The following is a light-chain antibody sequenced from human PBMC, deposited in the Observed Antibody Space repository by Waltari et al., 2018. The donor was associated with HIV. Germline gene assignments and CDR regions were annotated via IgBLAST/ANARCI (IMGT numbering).Light chain of an antibody. J-gene: IGKJ1*01. V-gene: IGKV3-20*01. CDR1: QSVTNSY. CDR3: QQYGSSPWT. CDR2: CAS. Sequence: EIVLTQSPGTLSLSPGERATISCRASQSVTNSYLAWFQQKPGQAPRLLISCASSMAICIPDRFSGSGSGTDFTLTISRLEPEDFAVYYCQQYGSSPWTFGQGTKVEIK.